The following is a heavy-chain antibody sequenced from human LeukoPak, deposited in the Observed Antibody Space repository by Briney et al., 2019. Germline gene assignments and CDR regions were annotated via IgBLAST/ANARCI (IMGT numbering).Heavy chain of an antibody. CDR2: INPSSGGT. CDR1: GYSFTDYY. V-gene: IGHV1-2*02. D-gene: IGHD2-21*01. CDR3: ARADRLHGGPYLIGP. Sequence: GASVKVSCKTSGYSFTDYYMHWVRQAPGQGLEWMGWINPSSGGTSSGQKFQGRVTMTRDTSITTVYMEVRWLTSDDTAVYYCARADRLHGGPYLIGPWGQGTLVTVSS. J-gene: IGHJ5*02.